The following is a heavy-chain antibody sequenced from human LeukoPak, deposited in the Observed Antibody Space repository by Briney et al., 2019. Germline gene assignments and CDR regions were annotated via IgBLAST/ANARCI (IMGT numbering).Heavy chain of an antibody. CDR3: ARTSGSSQGVIFDY. J-gene: IGHJ4*02. CDR2: IYYSGST. CDR1: GGSFSSYY. Sequence: SETLSLTCAVYGGSFSSYYWSWIRQPPGKGLEWIGYIYYSGSTNYNPSLKSRVTISVDTSKNQFSLKLSSVTAADTAVYYCARTSGSSQGVIFDYWGQRTLVTVSS. V-gene: IGHV4-59*01. D-gene: IGHD1-26*01.